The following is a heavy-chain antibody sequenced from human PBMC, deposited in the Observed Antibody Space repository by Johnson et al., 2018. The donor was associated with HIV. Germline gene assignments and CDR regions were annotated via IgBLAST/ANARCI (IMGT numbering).Heavy chain of an antibody. D-gene: IGHD3-10*01. V-gene: IGHV3-33*05. CDR3: ARVRSLWFRELWPSDAFDM. Sequence: VQLVESGGGVVQPGGSLRLSCAASGFTFSSYGMHWVRQAPGKGLEWVAVISYDGDNIYYADSVKGRFTISRDNSKNTLYLQRNSLRGAVTAVYYCARVRSLWFRELWPSDAFDMWCQGTKLTVSS. CDR1: GFTFSSYG. J-gene: IGHJ3*02. CDR2: ISYDGDNI.